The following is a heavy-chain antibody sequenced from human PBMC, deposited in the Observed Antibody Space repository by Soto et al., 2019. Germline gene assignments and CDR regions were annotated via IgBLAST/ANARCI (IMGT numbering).Heavy chain of an antibody. J-gene: IGHJ4*02. CDR2: IDPSDSYT. V-gene: IGHV5-10-1*01. CDR1: GYSFTSYW. CDR3: ARHGYYDSSGYLAPDY. Sequence: GESLKISCNGSGYSFTSYWISWVSQMPGKGLEWMGRIDPSDSYTNYSPSFQGHVTISADKSISTAYLQWSSLKASDTAMYYCARHGYYDSSGYLAPDYWGQGTLVTVS. D-gene: IGHD3-22*01.